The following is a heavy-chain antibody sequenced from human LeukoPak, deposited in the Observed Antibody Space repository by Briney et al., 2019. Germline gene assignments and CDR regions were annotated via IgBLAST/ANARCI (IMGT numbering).Heavy chain of an antibody. CDR2: IIPIFGTA. J-gene: IGHJ5*02. Sequence: SVKVSFKASGGTFISYAISWVRQAPGQGLEWMGGIIPIFGTANYAQKFQGRVTITADESTSTAYMELSSLRSEDTAVYYCARGQSSSSLIDPWGQGTLVTVSS. V-gene: IGHV1-69*01. D-gene: IGHD6-6*01. CDR1: GGTFISYA. CDR3: ARGQSSSSLIDP.